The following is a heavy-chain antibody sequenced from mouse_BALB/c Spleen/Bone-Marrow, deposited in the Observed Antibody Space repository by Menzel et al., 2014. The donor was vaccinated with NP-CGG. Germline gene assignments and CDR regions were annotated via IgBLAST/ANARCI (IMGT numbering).Heavy chain of an antibody. J-gene: IGHJ2*01. Sequence: EVQLVESGGGLVQPGGSRKLSCAASGFTFSDYGMAWVRQAPGKGPEWVAFISNLAYSIYYTDTVTGRFTISRENAKNTLYLEMSSLRSEDTAMYYCARALAYGSSFDYWGQGTTLTASS. CDR2: ISNLAYSI. CDR3: ARALAYGSSFDY. CDR1: GFTFSDYG. V-gene: IGHV5-15*02. D-gene: IGHD1-1*01.